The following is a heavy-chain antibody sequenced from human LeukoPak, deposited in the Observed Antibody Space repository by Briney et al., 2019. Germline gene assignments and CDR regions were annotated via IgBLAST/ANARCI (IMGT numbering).Heavy chain of an antibody. CDR1: GGSISSGGYS. V-gene: IGHV4-30-4*07. Sequence: PSETLSLTCAVSGGSISSGGYSWSWIRQPPGKGLEWIGYIYYSGSTYYNPSLKSRVTISVDTSKNQFSLKLSSVTAADTAVYYCAAMYTSSHSWGQGTLVTVSS. J-gene: IGHJ5*02. D-gene: IGHD2-8*01. CDR2: IYYSGST. CDR3: AAMYTSSHS.